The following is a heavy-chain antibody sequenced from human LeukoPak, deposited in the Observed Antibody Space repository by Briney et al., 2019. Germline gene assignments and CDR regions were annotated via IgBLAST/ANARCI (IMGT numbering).Heavy chain of an antibody. V-gene: IGHV3-7*03. CDR3: VRDGVPERWLHLGY. D-gene: IGHD5-24*01. CDR2: IKQDGSEK. Sequence: GGSLRLSCAASGLTFSSYWMSWVRQAPGKGLEWVANIKQDGSEKYYVDSVKGRFTISRDNGKNSLYLQMNSLRAEDTAVYYCVRDGVPERWLHLGYWGQGTLVTVSS. J-gene: IGHJ4*02. CDR1: GLTFSSYW.